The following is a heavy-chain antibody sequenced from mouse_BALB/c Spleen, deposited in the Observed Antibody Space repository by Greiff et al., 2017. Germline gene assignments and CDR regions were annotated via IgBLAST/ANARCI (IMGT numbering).Heavy chain of an antibody. Sequence: VQLQQSGADLVKPGASVKLSCKASGYTFTSYYMYWVKQRPGQGLEWIGEINPSNGGTNFNEKFKSKATLTVDKSSSTAYMQLSSLTSEDSAVYYCTTYYGPWLAYWGQGTLVTVSA. CDR2: INPSNGGT. J-gene: IGHJ3*01. CDR3: TTYYGPWLAY. D-gene: IGHD2-10*01. CDR1: GYTFTSYY. V-gene: IGHV1S16*01.